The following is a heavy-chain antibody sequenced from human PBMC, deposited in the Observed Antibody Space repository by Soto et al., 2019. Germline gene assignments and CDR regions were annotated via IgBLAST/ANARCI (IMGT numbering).Heavy chain of an antibody. D-gene: IGHD1-1*01. Sequence: QVQLVESGGGVVQPGRSLRLSCAASGFTFSSYGMHWVRQAPGKGLEWVAVIWYDGSNKYYADSVKGRFTISRDNSKNTLYLQMNSLRAEDTAVYYCAREPLEYPHRRLLDWGQGTLVTVSS. CDR1: GFTFSSYG. J-gene: IGHJ4*02. CDR3: AREPLEYPHRRLLD. V-gene: IGHV3-33*01. CDR2: IWYDGSNK.